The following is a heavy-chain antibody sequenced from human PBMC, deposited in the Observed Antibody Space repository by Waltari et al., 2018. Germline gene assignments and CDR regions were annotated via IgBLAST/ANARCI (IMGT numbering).Heavy chain of an antibody. CDR2: IWYDGSNK. CDR1: GFIFRHFA. CDR3: ARDSYGADY. J-gene: IGHJ4*02. D-gene: IGHD4-17*01. V-gene: IGHV3-33*01. Sequence: QVQLVESGGGVVQPGRSLRLSCAASGFIFRHFAMHWVRQAPGKGLEWVAVIWYDGSNKYYADYVKGRFTISRDNSMNILYLQMDSLRAEDTAVYFCARDSYGADYWGQGTLVTVSS.